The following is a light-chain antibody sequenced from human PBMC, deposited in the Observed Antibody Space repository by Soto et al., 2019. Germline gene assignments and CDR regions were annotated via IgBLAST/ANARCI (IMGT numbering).Light chain of an antibody. CDR1: QSISNC. CDR3: QKYMSYS. J-gene: IGKJ1*01. CDR2: HAS. V-gene: IGKV1-5*01. Sequence: DIQMTQSPSTLPASVGDRVTITCRASQSISNCLAWYQQKPGTAPKLLIYHASTLESGVPSRFSGSGSGTEFTLTISSLQPDDFETYYCQKYMSYSFGQGTKVEIK.